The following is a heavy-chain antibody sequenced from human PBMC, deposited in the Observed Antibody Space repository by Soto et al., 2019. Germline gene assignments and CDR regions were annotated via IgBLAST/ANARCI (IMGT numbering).Heavy chain of an antibody. J-gene: IGHJ4*02. CDR1: GYTFTSNS. V-gene: IGHV1-18*04. Sequence: QVQLVQSGAEVKKPGASVKVSCKASGYTFTSNSIGWVRQAPGQGLEWMGWINVYNGNTKYAQQLQGRVTLTTDTPRSKAKLDLGSLGSDDTPVYYCARIGSPSSGCPPDYGGQGTLVTVSS. D-gene: IGHD6-19*01. CDR2: INVYNGNT. CDR3: ARIGSPSSGCPPDY.